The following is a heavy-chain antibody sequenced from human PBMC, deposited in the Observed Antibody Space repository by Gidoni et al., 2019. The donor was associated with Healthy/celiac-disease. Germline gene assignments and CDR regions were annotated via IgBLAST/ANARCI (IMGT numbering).Heavy chain of an antibody. CDR1: GFTFSSYA. CDR2: ISGSGGST. J-gene: IGHJ4*02. CDR3: AKDPGDSSGWD. V-gene: IGHV3-23*01. Sequence: EVQLLESGGGLVQPGGSLILSCAASGFTFSSYAMGWVRQAPGKGLEWVSAISGSGGSTYYADSVKGRFTISRDNSKNTLYLQMNSLRAEDTAVYYCAKDPGDSSGWDWGQGTLVTVSS. D-gene: IGHD6-19*01.